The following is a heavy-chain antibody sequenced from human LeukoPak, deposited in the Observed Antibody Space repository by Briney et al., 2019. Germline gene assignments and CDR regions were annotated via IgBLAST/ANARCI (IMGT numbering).Heavy chain of an antibody. Sequence: GGSLRLSCAASGFTFSSNAMSWFRQAPGKGLEWVSAISGSGGSTYYADSVKGRFTISRDNSKNTLYLQMNSLRAEDTAVYYCAKWVGNTGAFDYWGQGTLVTVSS. D-gene: IGHD1/OR15-1a*01. CDR3: AKWVGNTGAFDY. CDR1: GFTFSSNA. V-gene: IGHV3-23*01. J-gene: IGHJ4*02. CDR2: ISGSGGST.